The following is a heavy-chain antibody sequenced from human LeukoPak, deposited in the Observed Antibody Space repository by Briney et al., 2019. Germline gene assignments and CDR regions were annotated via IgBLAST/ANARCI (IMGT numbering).Heavy chain of an antibody. CDR2: ITGSGGRT. J-gene: IGHJ3*02. V-gene: IGHV3-23*01. CDR1: GFTFSSYS. D-gene: IGHD3-9*01. Sequence: GGSLRLSCAASGFTFSSYSMNWVRQAPGKGLEWVSAITGSGGRTYYADSVKGRFTISRDNSKNTLFLQVNSLRAEDTAVYYCARDPYDILTGYYNGAFDIWGQGTMVTVSS. CDR3: ARDPYDILTGYYNGAFDI.